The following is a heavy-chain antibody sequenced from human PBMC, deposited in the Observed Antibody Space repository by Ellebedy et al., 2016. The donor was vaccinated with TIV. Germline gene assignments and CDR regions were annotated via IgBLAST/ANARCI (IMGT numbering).Heavy chain of an antibody. Sequence: SETLSLTCTVSGGSISSSSFYWGWIRQPPGKGLEWIGSIYYSGSTYYNPSLKSRVTISIDTSKNQFSLRLASVTAADTAVYYCARHGGLASIGLFFDHWGQGTRVTVSS. D-gene: IGHD5-12*01. CDR2: IYYSGST. V-gene: IGHV4-39*01. J-gene: IGHJ4*02. CDR3: ARHGGLASIGLFFDH. CDR1: GGSISSSSFY.